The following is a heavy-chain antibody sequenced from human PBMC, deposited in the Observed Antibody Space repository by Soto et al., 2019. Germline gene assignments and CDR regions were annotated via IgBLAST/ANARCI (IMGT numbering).Heavy chain of an antibody. V-gene: IGHV3-23*01. CDR1: GFTFSNYA. Sequence: EVQLSESGGDLRQPGGSLRLSCAASGFTFSNYAMTWVRQTPGKGLEWVSGISGSGGLKYYADSVQGRFTVSRDNSKNILYLQMDNLRDADTALYYCAREVGAPSGWLDPWGQGTRVTVSS. D-gene: IGHD1-26*01. CDR3: AREVGAPSGWLDP. CDR2: ISGSGGLK. J-gene: IGHJ5*02.